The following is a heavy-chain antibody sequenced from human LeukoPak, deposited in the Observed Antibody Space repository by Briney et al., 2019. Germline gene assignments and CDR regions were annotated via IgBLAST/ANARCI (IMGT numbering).Heavy chain of an antibody. V-gene: IGHV3-23*01. CDR2: ISGSGGST. D-gene: IGHD3-10*01. CDR1: GFTFSSYG. Sequence: QAGGSLRLSCAASGFTFSSYGMSWVRQAPGKGLEWVSAISGSGGSTYYADSVKGRFTISRDNSKNTLYLQMNSLKTEDTAVYYCTTGNYGSGSPIPAYYYYYMDVWGKGTTVTISS. J-gene: IGHJ6*03. CDR3: TTGNYGSGSPIPAYYYYYMDV.